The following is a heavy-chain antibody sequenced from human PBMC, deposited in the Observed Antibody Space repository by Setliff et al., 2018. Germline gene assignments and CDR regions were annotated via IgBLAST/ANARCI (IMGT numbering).Heavy chain of an antibody. D-gene: IGHD2-21*02. CDR1: GGSISSYY. V-gene: IGHV4-59*01. CDR3: ARDRGGDWIYYFDY. Sequence: LSLTCTVSGGSISSYYWSWIRQPPGKGLEWIGYIYYSGSTNYNPSLKSRVTISVDTSKNQFSLKLSSVTAADTAVYYCARDRGGDWIYYFDYWGQGTLVTVSS. CDR2: IYYSGST. J-gene: IGHJ4*02.